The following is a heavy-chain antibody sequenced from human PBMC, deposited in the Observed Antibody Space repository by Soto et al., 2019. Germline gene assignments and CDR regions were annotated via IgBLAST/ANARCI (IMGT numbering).Heavy chain of an antibody. V-gene: IGHV3-30-3*01. J-gene: IGHJ6*02. CDR2: ISYDGSNK. Sequence: PGGSLRLSCAASGFTFSSYAMHWVRQAPGKGLEWVAVISYDGSNKYYADSVKGRFTISRDNSKNTLYLQMNSLRAEDTAVYYCAKDQAPRSGSLYYYYYYGMDVWGQGTTVTVSS. D-gene: IGHD3-10*01. CDR1: GFTFSSYA. CDR3: AKDQAPRSGSLYYYYYYGMDV.